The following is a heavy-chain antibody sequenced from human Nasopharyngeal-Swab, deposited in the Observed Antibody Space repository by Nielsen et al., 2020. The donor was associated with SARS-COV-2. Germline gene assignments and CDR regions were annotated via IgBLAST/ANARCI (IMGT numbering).Heavy chain of an antibody. Sequence: WVRQAPGQGLEWMGWINTYDGNTRYAQELRGRVTMSTDTSTSTAYLELRGLRSVDTAVYYYATSGGFSHSPREEYFHHWGQGTLVTVSS. J-gene: IGHJ1*01. D-gene: IGHD2-15*01. CDR3: ATSGGFSHSPREEYFHH. V-gene: IGHV1-18*01. CDR2: INTYDGNT.